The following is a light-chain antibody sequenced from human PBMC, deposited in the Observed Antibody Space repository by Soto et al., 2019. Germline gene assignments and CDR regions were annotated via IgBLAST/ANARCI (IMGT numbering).Light chain of an antibody. J-gene: IGLJ1*01. CDR1: SSDVGKYDR. CDR2: EVT. Sequence: QAALTQPPFVSGSPGQSVTISCTGTSSDVGKYDRVSWYQQPPGTAPKLIIYEVTNRPSGVPSLFSGSKSGNTASLTISGLQAEDEADYYCSSYTSTSRDVFGAGTKLTVL. V-gene: IGLV2-18*02. CDR3: SSYTSTSRDV.